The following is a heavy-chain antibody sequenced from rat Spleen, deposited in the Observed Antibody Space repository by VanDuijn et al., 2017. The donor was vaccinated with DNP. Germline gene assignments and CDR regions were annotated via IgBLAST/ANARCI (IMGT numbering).Heavy chain of an antibody. D-gene: IGHD5-1*01. CDR3: ATVVMTGSLDY. J-gene: IGHJ2*01. CDR1: GFTFSDYN. Sequence: EVQLVESGGGLVQPGRSLKLSCAASGFTFSDYNMAWVRQAPKKGLEWVATIFYDGTTTHYGDSVKGRFTISRDNAKSTLYLQMDSLRSEDTATYYCATVVMTGSLDYWGQGVVVTVSS. V-gene: IGHV5S10*01. CDR2: IFYDGTTT.